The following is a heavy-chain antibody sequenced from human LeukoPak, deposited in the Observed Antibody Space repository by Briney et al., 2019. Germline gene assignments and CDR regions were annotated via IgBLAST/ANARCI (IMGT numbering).Heavy chain of an antibody. V-gene: IGHV4-4*07. CDR3: ARGIAAASERALDI. CDR2: IYTSGST. CDR1: GGSISNYY. J-gene: IGHJ3*02. Sequence: PSETLSLTCTVSGGSISNYYWSWIRQPAGKGLEWIGRIYTSGSTDYNPSLKSRVTMSVDTSKNQFSLKLTSVTAADTAVYYCARGIAAASERALDIWGQGTTVTVSS. D-gene: IGHD6-13*01.